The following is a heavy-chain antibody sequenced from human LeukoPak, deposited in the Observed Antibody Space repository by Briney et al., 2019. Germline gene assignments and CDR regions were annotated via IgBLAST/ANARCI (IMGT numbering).Heavy chain of an antibody. D-gene: IGHD6-25*01. V-gene: IGHV4-4*07. Sequence: SETLSLTCTVSDGSLSSYYWSWIRQPAGKGLEWIGRIYTSGSTSCNPSLKSRVTMSVDTSKKQFSLKLSSVTAADTAVYYCARDTISGHFDYLGQGTLVTVSS. CDR3: ARDTISGHFDY. J-gene: IGHJ4*02. CDR2: IYTSGST. CDR1: DGSLSSYY.